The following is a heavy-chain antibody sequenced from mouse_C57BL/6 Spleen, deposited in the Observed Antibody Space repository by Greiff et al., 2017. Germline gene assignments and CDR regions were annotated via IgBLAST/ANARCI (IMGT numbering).Heavy chain of an antibody. CDR1: GYTFTDYN. Sequence: VQLQQSGPELVKPGASVKMSCKASGYTFTDYNMHWVKQSHGKSLEWIGYINPNNGGTSYNQKFKGKATLTVNKSSSQAYMELRSLTSEDSAVYYCANYYGSGFAYWGQGTLVTVSA. CDR2: INPNNGGT. J-gene: IGHJ3*01. D-gene: IGHD1-1*01. V-gene: IGHV1-22*01. CDR3: ANYYGSGFAY.